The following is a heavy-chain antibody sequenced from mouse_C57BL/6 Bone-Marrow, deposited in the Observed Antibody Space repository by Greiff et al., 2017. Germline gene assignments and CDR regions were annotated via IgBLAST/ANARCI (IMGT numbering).Heavy chain of an antibody. CDR3: ARSSTVVAPFAY. J-gene: IGHJ3*01. V-gene: IGHV1-55*01. CDR2: IYPGSGST. D-gene: IGHD1-1*01. Sequence: QVQLQQPGAELVKPGASVKMSCKASGYTFTSYWITWVKQRPGQGLEWIGDIYPGSGSTNYNEKFKSKATLTVDTSSSTAYMQLSSLTSEDSAVYYCARSSTVVAPFAYWGQGTLVTVSA. CDR1: GYTFTSYW.